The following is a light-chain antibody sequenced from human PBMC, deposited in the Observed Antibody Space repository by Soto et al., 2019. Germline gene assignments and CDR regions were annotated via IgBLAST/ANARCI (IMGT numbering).Light chain of an antibody. Sequence: ETVLTQSPARLSLSPGERATLSCRAGQSVSDYLAWYQQKPGQPPRLLFFDASNRVTGVPARFSAGGSGTDFTLTISSLEPEDFAVYYCQQRSNWLTFGGGTKVDIK. J-gene: IGKJ4*01. CDR3: QQRSNWLT. V-gene: IGKV3-11*01. CDR2: DAS. CDR1: QSVSDY.